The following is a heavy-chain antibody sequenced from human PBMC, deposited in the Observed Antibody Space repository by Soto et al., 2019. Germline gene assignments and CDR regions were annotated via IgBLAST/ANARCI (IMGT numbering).Heavy chain of an antibody. Sequence: SETLSLTCTVSGGSISSGGYYWSWIRQHPGKGLEWIGYIYYSGSTYYNPFLKSRVSISVDTSKNQISLKLSSVTAADTAVYYCASVRAVAGSNLFDYWGQGTLVTVAS. V-gene: IGHV4-31*03. J-gene: IGHJ4*02. CDR3: ASVRAVAGSNLFDY. D-gene: IGHD6-13*01. CDR1: GGSISSGGYY. CDR2: IYYSGST.